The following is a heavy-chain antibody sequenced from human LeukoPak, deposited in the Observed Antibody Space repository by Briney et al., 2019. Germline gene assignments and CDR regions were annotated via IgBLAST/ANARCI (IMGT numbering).Heavy chain of an antibody. CDR3: ARGGGYSYGIMDG. Sequence: GASVKVSCKASGYTFTSYDINWVRQATGQGLEWVGWMNPNSGNTGYAQKFQGRITITRNTSISTVYMELSSLRSEDTAVYYCARGGGYSYGIMDGWGKNTAVTLSS. J-gene: IGHJ6*03. CDR1: GYTFTSYD. CDR2: MNPNSGNT. V-gene: IGHV1-8*03. D-gene: IGHD5-18*01.